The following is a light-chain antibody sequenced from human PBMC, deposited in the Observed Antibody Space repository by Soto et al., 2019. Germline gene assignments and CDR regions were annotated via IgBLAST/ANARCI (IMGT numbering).Light chain of an antibody. J-gene: IGKJ2*01. Sequence: EIVMTQSPATLSVFPGGRATLSCRASQSVDMNLAWYQQKPGQSPRLLVYGASTRATGLPPRFSGRGSGTEFILTISGLQFEDFAVYYCQQYIKWPHTFGQGTSLEIK. CDR2: GAS. V-gene: IGKV3-15*01. CDR1: QSVDMN. CDR3: QQYIKWPHT.